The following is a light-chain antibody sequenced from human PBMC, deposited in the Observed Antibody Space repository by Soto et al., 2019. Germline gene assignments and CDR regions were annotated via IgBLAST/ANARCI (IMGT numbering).Light chain of an antibody. CDR2: DFS. V-gene: IGLV2-14*03. J-gene: IGLJ2*01. Sequence: QSALTQPAAVSGSPGQSITISCTGTSGDVGGYNYVSWYQHHPGKAPKLMIYDFSNRPSGVYNRLSGYKSGNTASLTISGIQAEDEADYYCRSYTSSSTLLFGVGTKLTVL. CDR1: SGDVGGYNY. CDR3: RSYTSSSTLL.